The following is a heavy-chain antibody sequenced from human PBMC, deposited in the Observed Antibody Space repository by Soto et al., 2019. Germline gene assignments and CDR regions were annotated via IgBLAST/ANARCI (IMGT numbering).Heavy chain of an antibody. J-gene: IGHJ4*02. CDR2: ISSSSSNI. V-gene: IGHV3-21*01. CDR3: ARGGGYDSSGYYSLGPTLN. D-gene: IGHD3-22*01. Sequence: EVQLVESGGGLVKPGGSLRLSCAASGFTFSSYSMKWVRQAPGKGLEWVSSISSSSSNIYYADSVKGRFTISRDNAKSSLYLQMNSLRVEDTAVYYCARGGGYDSSGYYSLGPTLNWGQGTLVTVSS. CDR1: GFTFSSYS.